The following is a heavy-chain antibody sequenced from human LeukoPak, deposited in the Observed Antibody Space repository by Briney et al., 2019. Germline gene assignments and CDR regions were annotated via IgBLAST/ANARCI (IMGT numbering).Heavy chain of an antibody. CDR2: IYYSGST. CDR1: GGSISSYY. CDR3: ARVSTYYYYGMDV. J-gene: IGHJ6*02. Sequence: SETLSLTCTVSGGSISSYYWSWIRQPPGKGLEWIGYIYYSGSTNYNPSLKSRVTISVDTSKNQFSLKLSSVTAADTAVYYCARVSTYYYYGMDVWGQGTTVTVSS. V-gene: IGHV4-59*12.